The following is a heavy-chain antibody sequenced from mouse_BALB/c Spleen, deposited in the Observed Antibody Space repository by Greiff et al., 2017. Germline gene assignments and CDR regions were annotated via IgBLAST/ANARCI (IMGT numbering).Heavy chain of an antibody. CDR1: GYTFSSYW. D-gene: IGHD2-14*01. J-gene: IGHJ2*01. Sequence: VKLQESGAELMKPGASVKISCKATGYTFSSYWIEWVKQRPGHGLEWIGEILPGSGSTNYNEKFKGKATFTADTSSNTAYMQLSSLTSEDSAVYYCARLGRYDYFDYWGQGTTLTVSS. CDR3: ARLGRYDYFDY. V-gene: IGHV1-9*01. CDR2: ILPGSGST.